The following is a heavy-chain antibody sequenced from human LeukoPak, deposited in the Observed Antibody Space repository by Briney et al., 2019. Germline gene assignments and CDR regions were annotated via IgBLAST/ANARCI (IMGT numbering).Heavy chain of an antibody. V-gene: IGHV3-9*01. Sequence: PGRSLRLSCAASGFTFDDYAMHWVRQAPGKGLEWVSGISWNSGSIGYADSVKGRFTISRDNAKNSLYLQMNSLRTEDTALYYCAKGPRHYYYYMDVWGKGTTVTVSS. CDR2: ISWNSGSI. CDR1: GFTFDDYA. D-gene: IGHD6-6*01. CDR3: AKGPRHYYYYMDV. J-gene: IGHJ6*03.